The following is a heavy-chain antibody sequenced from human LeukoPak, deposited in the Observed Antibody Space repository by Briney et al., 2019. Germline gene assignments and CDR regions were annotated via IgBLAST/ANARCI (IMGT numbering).Heavy chain of an antibody. CDR1: GYTFTSYD. V-gene: IGHV1-8*02. J-gene: IGHJ5*02. D-gene: IGHD1-26*01. CDR3: ARLISGSYIDP. CDR2: MNPNSGNT. Sequence: ASVKVSCKASGYTFTSYDIHWVRQATGQGLEWMGWMNPNSGNTGYAQKFQTRVSITRITSISTAYMELRSLRSEDTAVYYCARLISGSYIDPWGQGTLVTVSS.